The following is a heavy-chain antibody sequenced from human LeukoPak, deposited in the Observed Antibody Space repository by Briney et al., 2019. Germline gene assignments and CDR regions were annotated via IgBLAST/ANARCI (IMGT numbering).Heavy chain of an antibody. Sequence: KPSETLSLTCTVSGGSISSYYWSWIRQPPGKGLEWIGYIYYSGSTNYNPSLKSRVTISVDTSKNQFSLKLSPVTAADTAVYYCARGHYEFGELANWFDPWGQGTLVTVSS. CDR1: GGSISSYY. CDR2: IYYSGST. J-gene: IGHJ5*02. V-gene: IGHV4-59*01. CDR3: ARGHYEFGELANWFDP. D-gene: IGHD3-10*01.